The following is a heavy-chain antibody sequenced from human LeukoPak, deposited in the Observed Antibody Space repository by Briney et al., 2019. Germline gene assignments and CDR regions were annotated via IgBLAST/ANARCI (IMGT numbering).Heavy chain of an antibody. J-gene: IGHJ4*02. Sequence: GASVEVSCKASGYTFTSYGISWVRQAPGQGLEWMGWISAYNGNTNYAQKLQGRVTMTTDTSTSTAYMDLRSLRSDDTAVYYCARVTQPPRGAGFDYWGQGTLVTVSS. V-gene: IGHV1-18*01. CDR2: ISAYNGNT. CDR3: ARVTQPPRGAGFDY. CDR1: GYTFTSYG. D-gene: IGHD1-14*01.